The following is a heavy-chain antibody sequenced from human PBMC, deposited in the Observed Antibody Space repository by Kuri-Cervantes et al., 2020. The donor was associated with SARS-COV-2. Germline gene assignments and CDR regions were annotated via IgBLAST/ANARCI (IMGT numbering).Heavy chain of an antibody. V-gene: IGHV4-34*01. Sequence: SETLSLTCAVYGGSFSGYYWSWIRQPPGKGLEWIGEINHSGSTYYNPSLKSRVTISVDTSKNQFSLKLSSVTAADTAVYYCARGSSPNYFDYWGQGTLVTVSS. CDR2: INHSGST. J-gene: IGHJ4*02. CDR1: GGSFSGYY. CDR3: ARGSSPNYFDY.